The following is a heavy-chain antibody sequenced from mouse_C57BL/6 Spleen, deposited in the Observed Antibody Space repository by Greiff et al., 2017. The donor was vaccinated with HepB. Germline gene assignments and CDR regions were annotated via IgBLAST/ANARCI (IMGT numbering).Heavy chain of an antibody. Sequence: EVQLQESGPGLVKPSQSLSLTCSVTGYSITSGYYWNWIRQFPGNKLEWMGYISYDGSNNYNPSLKNRISITRDTSKNQFFLKLNSVTTEDTATYYCARGLYYYGSSPYWYFDVWGTGTTVTVSS. CDR3: ARGLYYYGSSPYWYFDV. J-gene: IGHJ1*03. V-gene: IGHV3-6*01. D-gene: IGHD1-1*01. CDR2: ISYDGSN. CDR1: GYSITSGYY.